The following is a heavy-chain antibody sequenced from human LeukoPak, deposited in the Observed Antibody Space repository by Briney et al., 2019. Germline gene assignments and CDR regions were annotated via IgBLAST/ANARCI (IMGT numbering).Heavy chain of an antibody. V-gene: IGHV3-7*01. CDR1: GFTFTDFW. CDR3: ARDGTAPGLYFDL. D-gene: IGHD6-13*01. Sequence: PGGTLRLSCAVSGFTFTDFWMNWVRQAPGKGPECVASIRQDGSEKTYVDSVKGRFTISRDNTKNSLSLQLNGLRAEDTAVYYCARDGTAPGLYFDLWGQGTLVTVSS. CDR2: IRQDGSEK. J-gene: IGHJ4*01.